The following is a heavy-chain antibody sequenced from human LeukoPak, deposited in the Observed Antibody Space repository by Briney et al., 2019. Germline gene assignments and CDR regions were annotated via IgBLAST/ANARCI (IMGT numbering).Heavy chain of an antibody. Sequence: SETLSLTCTVSGYSISSGYYWSWIRQPPGKGLEWIGYIYYSGGTNYNPSLKSRVTMSVDTSKNQFSLKLSSVTAADTAVYYCAREGELGNFDYWGQGTLVTVSS. CDR1: GYSISSGYY. CDR2: IYYSGGT. D-gene: IGHD7-27*01. J-gene: IGHJ4*02. V-gene: IGHV4-61*01. CDR3: AREGELGNFDY.